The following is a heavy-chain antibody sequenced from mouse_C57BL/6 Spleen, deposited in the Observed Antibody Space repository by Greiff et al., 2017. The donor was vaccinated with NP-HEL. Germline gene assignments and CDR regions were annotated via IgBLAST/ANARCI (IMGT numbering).Heavy chain of an antibody. V-gene: IGHV1-50*01. CDR3: ARGILRDY. J-gene: IGHJ2*01. CDR2: IDPSDSYT. CDR1: GYTFTSYW. D-gene: IGHD1-1*01. Sequence: QVQLQQPGAELVKPGASVKLSCKASGYTFTSYWMQWVKQRPGQGLEWIGEIDPSDSYTNYNQKFKGKATLTVDTSSSTAYMQLSSLTSEDSAVYYCARGILRDYWGQGTTLTVSS.